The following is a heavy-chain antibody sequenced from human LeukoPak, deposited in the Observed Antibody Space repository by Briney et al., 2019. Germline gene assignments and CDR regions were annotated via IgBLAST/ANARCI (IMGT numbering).Heavy chain of an antibody. CDR3: ARRLAAAATPEYYFDY. J-gene: IGHJ4*02. CDR2: ISSSGGST. CDR1: AFTFSNYA. V-gene: IGHV3-23*01. Sequence: GGSLRLSCAASAFTFSNYAMSWVRQAPGKGLEWVSAISSSGGSTFYADSVKGRFTISRDSSKNTLYLQMNSLRAEDTAVYYCARRLAAAATPEYYFDYWGQGSLVTVSS. D-gene: IGHD6-13*01.